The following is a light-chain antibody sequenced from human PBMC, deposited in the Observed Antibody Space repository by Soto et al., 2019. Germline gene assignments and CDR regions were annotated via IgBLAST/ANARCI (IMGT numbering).Light chain of an antibody. Sequence: QSVLTQWPSASASLGASVKLTCTLSSVHSSYAIAWHQQQPEKGPRYLMKLNSDGSHSKGDGIPDRFSGSSSGAERYLIISSLQSEDEADYYCQTWGTGIHVFGNGTKLTVL. V-gene: IGLV4-69*01. J-gene: IGLJ1*01. CDR2: LNSDGSH. CDR1: SVHSSYA. CDR3: QTWGTGIHV.